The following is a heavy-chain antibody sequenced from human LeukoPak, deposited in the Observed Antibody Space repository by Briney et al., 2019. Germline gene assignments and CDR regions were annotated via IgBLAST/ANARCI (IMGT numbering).Heavy chain of an antibody. V-gene: IGHV3-23*01. J-gene: IGHJ4*02. CDR1: GFTFNNYA. CDR2: ISSGGST. D-gene: IGHD3-10*01. CDR3: AKETASDFGGAVDY. Sequence: GGSLRLSCAASGFTFNNYAMSWVRQAPGKGLEWVSGISSGGSTYYTDSVKGRLTISRDNSKNTLYLRINSLRAEDTAVYYCAKETASDFGGAVDYWGQGTLVTVSS.